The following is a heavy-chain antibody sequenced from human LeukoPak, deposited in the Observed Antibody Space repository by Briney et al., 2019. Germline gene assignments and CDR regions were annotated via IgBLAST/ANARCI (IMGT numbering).Heavy chain of an antibody. V-gene: IGHV4-59*01. CDR3: ARVQGGGNSYYYYMDV. J-gene: IGHJ6*03. Sequence: SETLSLTCTVSGGPISSCYWSWIRQPPGKGLEWIGYIYYSGSTNYNPSLKSRVTISVDTSKNQFSLKLSSVTAADTAVYYCARVQGGGNSYYYYMDVWGKGTTVTISS. D-gene: IGHD4-23*01. CDR2: IYYSGST. CDR1: GGPISSCY.